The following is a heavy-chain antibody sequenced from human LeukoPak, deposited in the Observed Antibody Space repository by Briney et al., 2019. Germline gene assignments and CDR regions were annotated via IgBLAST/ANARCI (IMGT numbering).Heavy chain of an antibody. D-gene: IGHD2-2*01. CDR3: AKCSITCYANAFYI. V-gene: IGHV3-48*01. J-gene: IGHJ3*02. CDR1: GFTFRSYA. Sequence: GGSLRLSCAASGFTFRSYAMQWVRQAPGKGLEWVSYITYNSGTIFYADSVKGRFTISRDNSKNTLYLQMNSLRAEDTAVYYCAKCSITCYANAFYIWGQGTMVTVSS. CDR2: ITYNSGTI.